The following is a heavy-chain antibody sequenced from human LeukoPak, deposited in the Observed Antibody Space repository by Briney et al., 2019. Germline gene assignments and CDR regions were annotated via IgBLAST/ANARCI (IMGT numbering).Heavy chain of an antibody. Sequence: GGSLRFSCVASGFTFRDYAMSWVRQSPGKGLEWISAISNDGVYTFHADSVKGRLTISRDNSKNTLYLQMDSLRAEDTAIYYCAKGSSGGPPHYFDHWGKGPLVTVPS. J-gene: IGHJ4*02. CDR3: AKGSSGGPPHYFDH. CDR2: ISNDGVYT. CDR1: GFTFRDYA. V-gene: IGHV3-23*01. D-gene: IGHD3-22*01.